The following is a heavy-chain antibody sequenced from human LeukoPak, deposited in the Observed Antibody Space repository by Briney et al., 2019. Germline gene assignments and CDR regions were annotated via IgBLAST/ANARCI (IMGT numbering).Heavy chain of an antibody. J-gene: IGHJ4*02. CDR2: ISTSGDST. V-gene: IGHV3-23*01. Sequence: GGSLRLSCAASGFTFSNYAMTWVRQAPGKGLEWVSSISTSGDSTAYAASVKGRFTISRDNSKNTLCLQLNSLRAEDTAVYYCAKRYCTTTSCSFFDYWGQGTLVTVSS. CDR3: AKRYCTTTSCSFFDY. CDR1: GFTFSNYA. D-gene: IGHD2-2*01.